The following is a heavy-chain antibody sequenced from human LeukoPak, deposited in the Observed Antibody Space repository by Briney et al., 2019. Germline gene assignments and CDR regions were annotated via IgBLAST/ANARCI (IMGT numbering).Heavy chain of an antibody. CDR1: GFTFSNYG. CDR2: ISYDGSNK. V-gene: IGHV3-30*18. Sequence: PGRSLRLSCAASGFTFSNYGMHWVRQAPGKGLEWVAVISYDGSNKYYADSVKGRFTISRDNSKNTLYLQMNSLRAEDTAVYYCAKDRVMVRGVISYAFDIWGQGTMVTVSS. J-gene: IGHJ3*02. CDR3: AKDRVMVRGVISYAFDI. D-gene: IGHD3-10*01.